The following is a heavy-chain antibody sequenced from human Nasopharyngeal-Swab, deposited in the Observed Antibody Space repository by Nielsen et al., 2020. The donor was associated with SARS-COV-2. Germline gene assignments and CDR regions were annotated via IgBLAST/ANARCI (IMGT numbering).Heavy chain of an antibody. CDR1: GYTFTSYY. V-gene: IGHV1-46*01. J-gene: IGHJ4*02. CDR3: ARPRYGGYEISPPNY. D-gene: IGHD5-12*01. CDR2: INPSGGST. Sequence: ASVKVSCKAYGYTFTSYYMHWVRQAPGQGLEWMGIINPSGGSTSYAQKFQGRVTMTRDKSSSTVYMELSSLRSEDTAVYYCARPRYGGYEISPPNYWGQGTLVTVSS.